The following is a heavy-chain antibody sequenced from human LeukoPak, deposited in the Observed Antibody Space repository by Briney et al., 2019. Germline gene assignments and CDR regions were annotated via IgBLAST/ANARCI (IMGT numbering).Heavy chain of an antibody. V-gene: IGHV1-2*02. D-gene: IGHD2-2*01. CDR2: INPNSGGT. CDR1: GYTSTGYY. J-gene: IGHJ4*02. CDR3: ARGIVVVPAATDY. Sequence: ASVKVSCKASGYTSTGYYMHWVRQAPGQGLEWMGWINPNSGGTNYAQKFQGRVTMTRDTSISTAYMELSRLRSDDTAVYYCARGIVVVPAATDYWGQGTLVTVSS.